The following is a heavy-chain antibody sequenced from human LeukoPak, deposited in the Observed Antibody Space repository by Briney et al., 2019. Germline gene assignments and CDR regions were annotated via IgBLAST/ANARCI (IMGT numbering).Heavy chain of an antibody. CDR3: ARGTVPAAIGAFDI. V-gene: IGHV4-59*12. Sequence: SETLSLTCTVSGGSISSYYWSWIRQPPGKGLEWIGYIYYSGSTNYNPSLKSRVTISVDTSKNQFSLKLSSVTAADTAVYYCARGTVPAAIGAFDIWGQGTMVTVSS. D-gene: IGHD2-2*01. CDR2: IYYSGST. J-gene: IGHJ3*02. CDR1: GGSISSYY.